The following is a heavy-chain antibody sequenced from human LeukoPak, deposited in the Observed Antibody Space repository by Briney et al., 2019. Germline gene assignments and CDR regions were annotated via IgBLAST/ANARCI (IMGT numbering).Heavy chain of an antibody. J-gene: IGHJ4*02. CDR3: ARELLSYDSQGY. CDR1: GYTFTSYD. V-gene: IGHV1-18*01. D-gene: IGHD5-12*01. Sequence: ASVKVSCKASGYTFTSYDISWVRQAPGQGLEWMGWISAYNGNTNYAQKLQGRVTMTTDTSTSTAYMELRSLRSDDTAVYYCARELLSYDSQGYWGQGTLVTVSS. CDR2: ISAYNGNT.